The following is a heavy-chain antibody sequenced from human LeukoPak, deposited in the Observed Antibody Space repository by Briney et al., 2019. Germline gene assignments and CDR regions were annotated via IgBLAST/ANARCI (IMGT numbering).Heavy chain of an antibody. CDR2: IYTSGST. CDR1: GGSVTRGAYS. V-gene: IGHV4-61*02. Sequence: SETLSLTCTVSGGSVTRGAYSWTWIRQPVGKGLEWIGRIYTSGSTNYNPSLKSRVTMSVDTSKNQFSLKLSSVTAADTAVYYCARNPGGRFDPWGQGTLVTVSS. CDR3: ARNPGGRFDP. J-gene: IGHJ5*02.